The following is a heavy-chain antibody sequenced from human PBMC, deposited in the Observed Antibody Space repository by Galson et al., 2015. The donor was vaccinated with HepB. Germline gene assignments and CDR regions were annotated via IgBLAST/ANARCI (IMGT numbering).Heavy chain of an antibody. CDR2: ISYDGSNK. CDR3: ARRRSDYGGVWYFDL. CDR1: GFTFSSYA. J-gene: IGHJ2*01. Sequence: SLRLSCAASGFTFSSYAMHWVRQAPGKGLEWVAVISYDGSNKYYADSVKGRFTISRDNSKNTLYLQMNSLRAEDTAVYYCARRRSDYGGVWYFDLWGRGTLVTVSS. D-gene: IGHD4-23*01. V-gene: IGHV3-30-3*01.